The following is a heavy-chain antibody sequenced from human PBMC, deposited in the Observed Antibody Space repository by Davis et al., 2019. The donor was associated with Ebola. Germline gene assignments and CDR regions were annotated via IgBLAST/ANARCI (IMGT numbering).Heavy chain of an antibody. J-gene: IGHJ5*02. D-gene: IGHD1-26*01. CDR3: ARERWELLGGAFDP. V-gene: IGHV1-3*01. CDR1: GYTFTSYA. Sequence: ASVKVSCKASGYTFTSYAMHWVRQAPGQRLEWMGWINAGNGNTKYSQKFQGRVTITRDTSASTAYMELSSLRSEDTAVYYCARERWELLGGAFDPWGQGTLVTVSS. CDR2: INAGNGNT.